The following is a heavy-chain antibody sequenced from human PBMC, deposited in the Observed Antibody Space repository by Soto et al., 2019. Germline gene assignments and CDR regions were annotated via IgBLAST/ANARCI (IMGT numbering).Heavy chain of an antibody. V-gene: IGHV1-18*01. CDR1: GYTFTSYG. J-gene: IGHJ3*02. CDR3: ARIAKGAYYDFWSGSGPDAFDS. Sequence: ASVKVSCKASGYTFTSYGISWVRQAPGQGLEWMGWINAYNGNTNYAQKLQGRVTMTTDTSTSTAYMELRSLRSDDTAVYYCARIAKGAYYDFWSGSGPDAFDSWGKGTMVTVSS. D-gene: IGHD3-3*01. CDR2: INAYNGNT.